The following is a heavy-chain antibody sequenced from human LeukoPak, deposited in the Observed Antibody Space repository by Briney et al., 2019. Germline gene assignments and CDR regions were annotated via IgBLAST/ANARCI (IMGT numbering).Heavy chain of an antibody. D-gene: IGHD2-15*01. CDR1: GFTFSSYS. Sequence: GGSLRLSCAASGFTFSSYSMNWVRQAPGKGLEWVSSISSSSSYIYYADSVKGRFTISRDNAKNSLYLQMNSLRAEDTAVYYCARAAWDSSCFDYWGQGTLVTVSS. CDR2: ISSSSSYI. V-gene: IGHV3-21*01. CDR3: ARAAWDSSCFDY. J-gene: IGHJ4*02.